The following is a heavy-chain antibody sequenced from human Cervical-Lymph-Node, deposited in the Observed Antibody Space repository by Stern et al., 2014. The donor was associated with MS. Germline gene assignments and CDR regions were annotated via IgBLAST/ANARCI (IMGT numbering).Heavy chain of an antibody. CDR2: IYLGDSNP. Sequence: VQLVQSGAEVKKPGESLKISCKGSGYDFTSSWIGWVGQMPGKGLEWLGIIYLGDSNPEYSPSFEGQVTISADKSVTTAYLQWSSLKASDTAMYYCARPGSAWSLDYWGQGTLVTVSS. CDR1: GYDFTSSW. J-gene: IGHJ4*02. V-gene: IGHV5-51*03. D-gene: IGHD6-19*01. CDR3: ARPGSAWSLDY.